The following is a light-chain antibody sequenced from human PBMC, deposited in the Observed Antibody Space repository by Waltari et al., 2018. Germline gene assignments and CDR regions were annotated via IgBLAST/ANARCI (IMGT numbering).Light chain of an antibody. CDR1: SGSVSSTSY. CDR3: SMYMGSGVWV. V-gene: IGLV8-61*01. Sequence: QTVVTQEPSLSVSPGGTVPLTCALSSGSVSSTSYPTWYQQTPGQPPRTLVYKGISRSSGVPDRCSGSILGNTAARTITGAQADDESDYYCSMYMGSGVWVFGGGTKLTVL. CDR2: KGI. J-gene: IGLJ3*02.